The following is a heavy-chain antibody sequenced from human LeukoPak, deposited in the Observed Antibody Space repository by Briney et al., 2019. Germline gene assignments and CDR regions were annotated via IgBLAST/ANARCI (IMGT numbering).Heavy chain of an antibody. Sequence: GGSLRLSCSASGFTFSSYAMHWVRQAPGKGLEYVSAISSNGGSTYYADSVKGRFTISRDNSKNTLYLQMSSLRAEDTAVYYCVKTMVRGVILGWFDPWGQGDLVSVSS. D-gene: IGHD3-10*01. CDR1: GFTFSSYA. J-gene: IGHJ5*02. CDR3: VKTMVRGVILGWFDP. CDR2: ISSNGGST. V-gene: IGHV3-64D*06.